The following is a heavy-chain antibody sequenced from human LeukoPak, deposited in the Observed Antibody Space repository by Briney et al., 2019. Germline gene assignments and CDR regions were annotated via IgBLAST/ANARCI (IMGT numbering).Heavy chain of an antibody. CDR1: GFTFSTYP. V-gene: IGHV3-23*01. J-gene: IGHJ4*02. Sequence: GGSLRLSCAASGFTFSTYPMNWVRQAPGKGLEWVSTISGSGGNTYYADSVKGRFTISRDNSKNTLYLQMNSLRAEDTAVYYCAKDVTIGWELNYFDYWGQGTLVTVSS. D-gene: IGHD1-26*01. CDR3: AKDVTIGWELNYFDY. CDR2: ISGSGGNT.